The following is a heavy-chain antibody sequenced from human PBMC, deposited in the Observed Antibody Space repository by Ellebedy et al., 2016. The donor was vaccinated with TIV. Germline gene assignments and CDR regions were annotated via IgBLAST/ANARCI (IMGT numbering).Heavy chain of an antibody. D-gene: IGHD5-18*01. J-gene: IGHJ6*02. Sequence: ASVKVSCKASGYTFITYYMHWVRQAPGQGLEWMGIINPSGGGTTYAQKFHDRVSMTSDTSTSTVYMELRSLRSEDTAVYYCARTHTAMLEYNYGMDVWGQGTTVTVSS. CDR3: ARTHTAMLEYNYGMDV. CDR1: GYTFITYY. V-gene: IGHV1-46*01. CDR2: INPSGGGT.